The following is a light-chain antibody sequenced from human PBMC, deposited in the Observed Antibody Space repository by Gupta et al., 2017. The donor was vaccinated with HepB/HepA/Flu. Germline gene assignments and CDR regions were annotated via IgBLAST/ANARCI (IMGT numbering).Light chain of an antibody. Sequence: EIVLTQSTGTLSFSPGERATLSCRASQSVSSSYLAWYQQKPGQDPSLLIYGASSRATGIPDRFSGSGSGTDFTRTISRLEPEDFAVYYCQQYGSSITFGQGTRLEIK. J-gene: IGKJ5*01. CDR1: QSVSSSY. CDR3: QQYGSSIT. CDR2: GAS. V-gene: IGKV3-20*01.